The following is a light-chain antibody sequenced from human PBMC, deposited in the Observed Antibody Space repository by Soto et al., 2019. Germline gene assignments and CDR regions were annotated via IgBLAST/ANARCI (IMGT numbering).Light chain of an antibody. Sequence: DLPMKKSPSSLSASVGDRVTMTCQASQDISNYLNWYQQKPGKAPKLLIFDAFSLETGVPSRSSGSGSGTDFTFTISSLQPEDIATYYCQQYENRPITFGQGTRLEI. V-gene: IGKV1-33*01. J-gene: IGKJ5*01. CDR3: QQYENRPIT. CDR2: DAF. CDR1: QDISNY.